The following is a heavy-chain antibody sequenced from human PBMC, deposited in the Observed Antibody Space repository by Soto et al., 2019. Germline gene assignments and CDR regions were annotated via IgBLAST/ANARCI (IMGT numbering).Heavy chain of an antibody. CDR2: ISYDNSYK. V-gene: IGHV3-30-3*01. CDR1: GFTFNIYT. Sequence: GGSLRLSCEASGFTFNIYTMNWVRQAPGKGLEWVSVISYDNSYKYYADSVKGRFTISRDNSKNTLYLQMNSLRAEDTAVYYCARDSHSPLGYHYYYGMDVWGQGTTVTVSS. CDR3: ARDSHSPLGYHYYYGMDV. J-gene: IGHJ6*02.